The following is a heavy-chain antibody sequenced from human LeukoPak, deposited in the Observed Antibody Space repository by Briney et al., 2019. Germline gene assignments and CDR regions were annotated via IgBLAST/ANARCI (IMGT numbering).Heavy chain of an antibody. V-gene: IGHV3-30-3*02. Sequence: GGSLRLSCAASGFTFSNYAIHWVRQAPGKGLEWVAIISYDGTNRYYAESVKGRFTISRDNSKNTLYLQMNSLRAEDTAVYYCAKDDITYSYAYGIDYWGQGTLVTVSS. CDR2: ISYDGTNR. D-gene: IGHD5-18*01. CDR3: AKDDITYSYAYGIDY. CDR1: GFTFSNYA. J-gene: IGHJ4*02.